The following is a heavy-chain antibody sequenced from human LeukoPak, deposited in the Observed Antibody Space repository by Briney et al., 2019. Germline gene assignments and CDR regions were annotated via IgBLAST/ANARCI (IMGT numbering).Heavy chain of an antibody. CDR3: ARVGVGYCSGGSCYSTFDY. CDR2: ISSSSSTI. J-gene: IGHJ4*02. V-gene: IGHV3-48*01. D-gene: IGHD2-15*01. Sequence: PGGSLRLSCAASGFTFSSYSMDWVRQAPGKGLEWASYISSSSSTIYYADSVKGRFTISRDNAKNSLYLQMNSLRAEDTAVYYCARVGVGYCSGGSCYSTFDYWGQGTLVTVSS. CDR1: GFTFSSYS.